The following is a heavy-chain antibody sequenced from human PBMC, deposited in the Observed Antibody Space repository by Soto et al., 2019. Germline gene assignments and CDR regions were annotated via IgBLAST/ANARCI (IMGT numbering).Heavy chain of an antibody. D-gene: IGHD3-9*01. Sequence: GGSLRLSCAASGFTFSSYGMHWVRQAPGKGLEWVAVISYDGSNKYYADSVKGRFTISRDNSKNTLYLQMNSLRAEDTAVYYRAKGRLRYFDWLQLDVWGKGTTVTVSS. CDR2: ISYDGSNK. J-gene: IGHJ6*04. V-gene: IGHV3-30*18. CDR3: AKGRLRYFDWLQLDV. CDR1: GFTFSSYG.